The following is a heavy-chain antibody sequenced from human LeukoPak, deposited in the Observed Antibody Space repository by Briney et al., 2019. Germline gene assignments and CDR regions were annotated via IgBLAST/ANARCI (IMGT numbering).Heavy chain of an antibody. J-gene: IGHJ4*02. D-gene: IGHD3-16*02. CDR2: IYYSGST. CDR1: GGSISSYY. V-gene: IGHV4-59*01. Sequence: SETLSLTCTVSGGSISSYYWSWIRQPPEKGLEWIGYIYYSGSTNYNPSLKSRVTISVDTSKNKFSLKLSSVTAADTAVYYCARYVWGSYPTFEDYWGQGTLVTVSS. CDR3: ARYVWGSYPTFEDY.